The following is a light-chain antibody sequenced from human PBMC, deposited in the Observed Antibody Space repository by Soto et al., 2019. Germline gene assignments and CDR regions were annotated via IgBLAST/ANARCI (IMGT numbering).Light chain of an antibody. J-gene: IGLJ2*01. V-gene: IGLV1-47*01. CDR3: AAWDDSPRGHVV. CDR1: SSNIGSNY. CDR2: KDN. Sequence: QSVLTQPPSASGTPGQRVTISCSGSSSNIGSNYVCWYQQLPGTAPKLLIHKDNQRPSGVPDRFSGSKSGTSASLAISGLRSEDEADYYCAAWDDSPRGHVVFGGGTKVTVL.